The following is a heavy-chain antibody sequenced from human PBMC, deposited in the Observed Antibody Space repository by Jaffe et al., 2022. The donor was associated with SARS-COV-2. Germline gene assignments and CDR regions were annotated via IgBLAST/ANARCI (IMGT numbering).Heavy chain of an antibody. D-gene: IGHD3-22*01. CDR3: ASSALGYYDSSGYYYVGFDP. CDR2: INAGNGNT. Sequence: QVQLVQSGAEVKKPGASVKVSCKASGYTFTSYAMHWVRQAPGQRLEWMGWINAGNGNTKYSQKFQGRVTITRDTSASTAYMELSSLRSEDTAVYYCASSALGYYDSSGYYYVGFDPWGQGTLVTVSS. J-gene: IGHJ5*02. V-gene: IGHV1-3*01. CDR1: GYTFTSYA.